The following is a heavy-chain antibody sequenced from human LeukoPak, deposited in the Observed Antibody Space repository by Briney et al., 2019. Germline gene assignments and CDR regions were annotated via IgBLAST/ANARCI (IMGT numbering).Heavy chain of an antibody. J-gene: IGHJ6*03. CDR2: ISSSSSYI. Sequence: GGSLRLSRAASGFTFSAYSMNWVRQAPGKGLEWVSSISSSSSYIYYADSVKGRFTISRDNAKNSLYLQMNSLRSEDTAVYYCAVAGPGKNYYYMDVWGKGTTVTVSS. V-gene: IGHV3-21*04. CDR3: AVAGPGKNYYYMDV. CDR1: GFTFSAYS.